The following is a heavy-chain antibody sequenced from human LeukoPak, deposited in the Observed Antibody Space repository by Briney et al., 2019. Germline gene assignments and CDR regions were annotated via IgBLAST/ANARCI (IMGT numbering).Heavy chain of an antibody. CDR1: GGSFSGYY. CDR3: ARSNYVWGSYRPRQSDAFDI. Sequence: PSETLSLTCAVYGGSFSGYYWSWIRQPPGKGLEWIGEINHSGSTNYNPSLKSRVTMSVDTSKNQFSLKLSSVTAADTAVYYCARSNYVWGSYRPRQSDAFDIWGQGTMVTVSS. J-gene: IGHJ3*02. CDR2: INHSGST. D-gene: IGHD3-16*02. V-gene: IGHV4-34*01.